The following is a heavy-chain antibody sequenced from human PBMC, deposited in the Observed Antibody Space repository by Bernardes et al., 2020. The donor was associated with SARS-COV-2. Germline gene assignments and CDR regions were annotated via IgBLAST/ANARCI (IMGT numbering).Heavy chain of an antibody. CDR1: GFTFDDYG. D-gene: IGHD6-13*01. CDR3: ARHERSSSWDTALLYYYYGMDV. J-gene: IGHJ6*02. Sequence: GGSLRLSCAASGFTFDDYGMSWVRQAPGKGLEWVSGINWNGGSTGYADSVKGRFTISRDNAKNSLYLQMNSLRAEDTALYHCARHERSSSWDTALLYYYYGMDVWGQGTTVTVSS. CDR2: INWNGGST. V-gene: IGHV3-20*01.